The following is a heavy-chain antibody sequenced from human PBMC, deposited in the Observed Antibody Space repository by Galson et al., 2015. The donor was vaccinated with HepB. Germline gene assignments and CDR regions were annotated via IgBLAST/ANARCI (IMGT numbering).Heavy chain of an antibody. J-gene: IGHJ4*02. Sequence: SLRLSCAASGFRFSSYAMDWVRQAPGNGLEWVSHISRSSSDIYYGDSAKGRFTISRDNARNSLYLQMNSLRAEDTAVYYCASHSTAKYFEFWGQGTLVTVSS. CDR1: GFRFSSYA. V-gene: IGHV3-48*01. CDR2: ISRSSSDI. D-gene: IGHD4-17*01. CDR3: ASHSTAKYFEF.